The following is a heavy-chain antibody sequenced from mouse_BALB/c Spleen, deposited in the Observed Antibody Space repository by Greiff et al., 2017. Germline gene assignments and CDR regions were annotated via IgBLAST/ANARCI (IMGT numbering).Heavy chain of an antibody. D-gene: IGHD2-14*01. CDR3: ARGYYRYGENYYAMDY. V-gene: IGHV5-4*02. J-gene: IGHJ4*01. CDR1: GFTFSDYY. CDR2: ISDGGSYT. Sequence: EVMLVESGGGLVKPGGSLKLSCAASGFTFSDYYMYWVRQTPEKRLEWVATISDGGSYTYYPDSVKGRFTISRDNAKNNLYLQMSSLKSEDTAMYYCARGYYRYGENYYAMDYWGQGTSVTVSS.